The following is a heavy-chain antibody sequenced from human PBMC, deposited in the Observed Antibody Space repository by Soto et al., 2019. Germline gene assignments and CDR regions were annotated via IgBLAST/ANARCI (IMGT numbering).Heavy chain of an antibody. J-gene: IGHJ6*02. CDR1: GFTFSSYG. D-gene: IGHD3-3*01. Sequence: GGSLRLSCAASGFTFSSYGMHWVRQAPGKGLEWVAVISYDGSNKYYADSVKGRFTISRDNSKNTLYLQMNSLRAEDTAVYYCAKDLAYYDFWSGYYLGYYYGMDVWGQGTTVTV. CDR2: ISYDGSNK. CDR3: AKDLAYYDFWSGYYLGYYYGMDV. V-gene: IGHV3-30*18.